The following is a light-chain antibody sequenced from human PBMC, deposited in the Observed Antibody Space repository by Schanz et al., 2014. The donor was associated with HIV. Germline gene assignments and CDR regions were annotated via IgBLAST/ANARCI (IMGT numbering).Light chain of an antibody. CDR2: GNS. CDR3: SSYEGSNNWV. V-gene: IGLV1-40*01. Sequence: QSVLTQPPSVSGAPGQRVTISCTGSSSNIGAGYDVHWYQQLPGTAPKLLIYGNSNRPSGVPDRFSGSKSGTSASLAITGLQAEDEADYYCSSYEGSNNWVFGTGTKLTVL. CDR1: SSNIGAGYD. J-gene: IGLJ1*01.